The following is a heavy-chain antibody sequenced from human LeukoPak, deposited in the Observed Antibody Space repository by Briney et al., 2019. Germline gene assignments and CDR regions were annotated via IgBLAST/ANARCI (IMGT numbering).Heavy chain of an antibody. D-gene: IGHD1-7*01. CDR1: YFTFTNTW. Sequence: GGSLRLSCTASYFTFTNTWMNWVRQAPGKGLEWVGRIKSEIDGGTTDYAAPVQGRFTIPRDDSQATLYLQMNSLKTEDTAVYYCTTGGDVIVTGTRAFDIWGQGTMVTVSS. CDR2: IKSEIDGGTT. J-gene: IGHJ3*02. V-gene: IGHV3-15*07. CDR3: TTGGDVIVTGTRAFDI.